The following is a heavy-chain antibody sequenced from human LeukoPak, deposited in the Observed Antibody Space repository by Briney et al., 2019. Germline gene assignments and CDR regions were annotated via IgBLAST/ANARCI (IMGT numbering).Heavy chain of an antibody. Sequence: GGSLRLSCAASGFTFRDYCMSWVRQAPGKGLEWVGFIRAKAYSGATEYAASVRGRFTISRDDSKSIAYLQMDGLKTEDTAVYYCTRDGLGSGYYHVILDYWGQGNLVTVSS. V-gene: IGHV3-49*04. CDR1: GFTFRDYC. CDR3: TRDGLGSGYYHVILDY. D-gene: IGHD3-22*01. J-gene: IGHJ4*02. CDR2: IRAKAYSGAT.